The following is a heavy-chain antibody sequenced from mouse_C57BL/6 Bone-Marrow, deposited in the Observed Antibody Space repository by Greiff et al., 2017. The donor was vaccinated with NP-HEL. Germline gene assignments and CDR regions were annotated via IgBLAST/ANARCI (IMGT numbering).Heavy chain of an antibody. CDR2: ISNGGGST. CDR1: GFTFSDYY. V-gene: IGHV5-12*01. CDR3: ARRGLHWYFDV. J-gene: IGHJ1*03. Sequence: DVKLVESGGGLVQPGGSLKLSCAASGFTFSDYYMYWVRQTPEKRLEWVAYISNGGGSTYYPDTVKGRFTISRDNAKNTLYLQMSRLKSDTAMYYCARRGLHWYFDVWGTGTTVTVSS.